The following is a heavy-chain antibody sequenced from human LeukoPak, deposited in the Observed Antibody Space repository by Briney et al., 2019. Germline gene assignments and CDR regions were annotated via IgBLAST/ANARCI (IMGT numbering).Heavy chain of an antibody. CDR1: GYSISSGYY. Sequence: SETLSLTCAVSGYSISSGYYWGWIRQPPGKGLEWIWIIFDGWSTYYNPSLKRRVTISVDTYKNQFSLKLSSVTAADTAVYYCARERRAKWSYPYYFDYWGQGTLVTVSS. CDR3: ARERRAKWSYPYYFDY. D-gene: IGHD1-26*01. V-gene: IGHV4-38-2*02. CDR2: IFDGWST. J-gene: IGHJ4*02.